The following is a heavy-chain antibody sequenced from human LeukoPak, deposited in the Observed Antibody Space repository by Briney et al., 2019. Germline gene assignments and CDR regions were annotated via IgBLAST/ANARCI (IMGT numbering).Heavy chain of an antibody. CDR1: GFTVSSNY. Sequence: AGGSLRLSCAASGFTVSSNYMSWVRQAPGKGLEWVSVIYSGGSTYYADSVKGRFTISRDNSKNTLYLQMNGLRAGDTAVYYCARDRPIAVAGYYYYYGMDVWGQGTTVTVSS. CDR2: IYSGGST. J-gene: IGHJ6*02. CDR3: ARDRPIAVAGYYYYYGMDV. D-gene: IGHD6-19*01. V-gene: IGHV3-66*02.